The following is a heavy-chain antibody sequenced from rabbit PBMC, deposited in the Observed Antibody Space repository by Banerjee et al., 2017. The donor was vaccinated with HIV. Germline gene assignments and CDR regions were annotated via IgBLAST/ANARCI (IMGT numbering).Heavy chain of an antibody. CDR3: ARGGVASTGYTYAFDP. Sequence: QEQLEESGGDLVKPGGTLTLTCTASGFSFSNKYVMCWVRQAPGKGLEWIACINTSSGNTVYATWAKGRFTISKTSSTTVTLQMTSLTAADTATYFCARGGVASTGYTYAFDPWGQGTLVTVS. D-gene: IGHD1-1*01. CDR1: GFSFSNKYV. J-gene: IGHJ2*01. CDR2: INTSSGNT. V-gene: IGHV1S45*01.